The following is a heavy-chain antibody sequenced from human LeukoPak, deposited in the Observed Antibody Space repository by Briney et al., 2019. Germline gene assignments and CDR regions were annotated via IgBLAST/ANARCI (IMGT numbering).Heavy chain of an antibody. CDR3: ARGSRGYSYG. CDR2: IYYSAST. V-gene: IGHV4-61*01. D-gene: IGHD5-18*01. CDR1: GGSVSSGSYY. Sequence: SETLSLTCTVSGGSVSSGSYYWSWIRQPPGTGLEWIGYIYYSASTNYNPSLKSRVTISVDTSNNQFSLKLSSVTAADTAVYYCARGSRGYSYGWGQGTLVTVSS. J-gene: IGHJ4*02.